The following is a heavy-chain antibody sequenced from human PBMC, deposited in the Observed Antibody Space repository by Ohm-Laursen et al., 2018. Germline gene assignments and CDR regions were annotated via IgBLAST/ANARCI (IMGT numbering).Heavy chain of an antibody. CDR1: GGSFSGYY. V-gene: IGHV4-34*01. CDR2: INHSGST. CDR3: ARNSASGYYDWFDP. J-gene: IGHJ5*02. D-gene: IGHD3-22*01. Sequence: SDTLSLTCAVYGGSFSGYYWSWIRQPPGKGLEWIGEINHSGSTNYNPSLKSRVTISIDTSKNQFSLKLSSVTAADTAVYYCARNSASGYYDWFDPWGQGTLVTVSS.